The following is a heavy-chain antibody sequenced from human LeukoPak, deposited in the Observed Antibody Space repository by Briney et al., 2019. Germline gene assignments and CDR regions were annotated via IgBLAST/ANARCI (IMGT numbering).Heavy chain of an antibody. CDR1: GFTFTSYA. CDR2: ISYDGGNK. D-gene: IGHD6-19*01. Sequence: GGSLRLSCAASGFTFTSYAMHWVRHAPGKGLEWVAAISYDGGNKLYADSVKGLFTIFRDNSKNTVYLQMTSLRAEDTAVYFCARVDSSGWLIYGMDVWGQGTTVIVSS. V-gene: IGHV3-30-3*01. CDR3: ARVDSSGWLIYGMDV. J-gene: IGHJ6*02.